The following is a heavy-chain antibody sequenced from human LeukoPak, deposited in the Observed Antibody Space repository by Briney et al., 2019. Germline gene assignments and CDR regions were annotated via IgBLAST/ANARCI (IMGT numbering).Heavy chain of an antibody. D-gene: IGHD5-18*01. J-gene: IGHJ4*02. V-gene: IGHV3-64*01. CDR1: GFTFSSYA. CDR3: ARGSGEEVDTATPN. CDR2: ISSNGGST. Sequence: QPGGSLRLSCAAPGFTFSSYAMHWVRQAPGKGLEYVSAISSNGGSTYYANSVKGRFTISRDNSKNTLYLQMGSLRAEDMAVYYCARGSGEEVDTATPNWGQGTLVTVSS.